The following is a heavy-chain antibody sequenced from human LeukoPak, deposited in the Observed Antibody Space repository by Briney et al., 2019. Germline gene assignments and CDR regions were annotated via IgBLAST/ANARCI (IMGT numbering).Heavy chain of an antibody. CDR1: GGSISSGSYY. J-gene: IGHJ4*02. CDR3: ARGSSGLFGY. D-gene: IGHD6-19*01. Sequence: SQTLSLTCTVSGGSISSGSYYWSWIRQPAGKGLEWIGRIYTSGSTNYNPSLKSRVTISVDTSKNQFSLKLSSVTAADTAVYYCARGSSGLFGYWGQGTLVTVSS. V-gene: IGHV4-61*02. CDR2: IYTSGST.